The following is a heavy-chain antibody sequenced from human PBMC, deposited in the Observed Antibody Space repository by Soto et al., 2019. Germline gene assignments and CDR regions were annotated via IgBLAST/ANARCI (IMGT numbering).Heavy chain of an antibody. J-gene: IGHJ5*02. CDR3: ATQEVGGSYAYTFDP. CDR2: IYYSGST. Sequence: SETLSLTCTLSGGSITSSSSYWGWIPQPPGKGLEWIGSIYYSGSTFYNPSLKSRVTISVDTSKNQFSLKLSSVTAADTAVYYCATQEVGGSYAYTFDPWGQG. CDR1: GGSITSSSSY. V-gene: IGHV4-39*01. D-gene: IGHD1-26*01.